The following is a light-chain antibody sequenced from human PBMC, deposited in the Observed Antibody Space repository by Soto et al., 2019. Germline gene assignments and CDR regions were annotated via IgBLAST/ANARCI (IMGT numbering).Light chain of an antibody. V-gene: IGLV2-8*01. CDR3: SSFAGSNEVV. CDR2: EVS. Sequence: QSALTQPPSASGSPGQSVTISCTGTSSDVGAYNYVSWYQQHPGKARKVMIFEVSKRPSGVPDRFSGSKSGNTASLTVSGLQAEDEADYYCSSFAGSNEVVFGGGTKLTVL. CDR1: SSDVGAYNY. J-gene: IGLJ3*02.